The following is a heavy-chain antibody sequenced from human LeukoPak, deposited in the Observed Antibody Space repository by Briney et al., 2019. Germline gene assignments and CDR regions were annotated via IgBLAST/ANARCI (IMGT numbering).Heavy chain of an antibody. J-gene: IGHJ6*02. V-gene: IGHV3-30*03. CDR2: MSYDGSNK. CDR3: ARVRAPYYYYYGMDV. D-gene: IGHD3-10*01. CDR1: GFTFSSYG. Sequence: GGSLRLSCAASGFTFSSYGMHWVRQAPGKGLEWVAVMSYDGSNKYYADSVKGRFTISRDNSKNTLYLQMNSLRAEDTAVYYCARVRAPYYYYYGMDVWGQGTTVTVSS.